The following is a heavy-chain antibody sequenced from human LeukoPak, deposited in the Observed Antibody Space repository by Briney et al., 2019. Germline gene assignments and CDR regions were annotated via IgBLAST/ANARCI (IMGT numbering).Heavy chain of an antibody. D-gene: IGHD6-13*01. V-gene: IGHV3-9*01. J-gene: IGHJ5*02. CDR3: AKGAAAGQPNWFDH. CDR1: GFTFDDYA. Sequence: PGGSLRLSCAASGFTFDDYAMHWVRQAPGKGLEWVSGISWNSGSIGYADSVKGRFTISRDNAKNSLYLQMNSLRAEDTALYYCAKGAAAGQPNWFDHWGQGTLVTVSS. CDR2: ISWNSGSI.